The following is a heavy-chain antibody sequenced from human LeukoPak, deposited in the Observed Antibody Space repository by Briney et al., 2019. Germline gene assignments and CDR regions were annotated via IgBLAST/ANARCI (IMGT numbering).Heavy chain of an antibody. J-gene: IGHJ3*02. CDR3: ARDQGYYDILTGYSAAAFDI. D-gene: IGHD3-9*01. Sequence: GGSLRLSCAASGFTFSSYWMHWVRQAPGKGLVWVSRINSDGSSTSYADSVKGRFTISRDNAKNTLYLQMNSLRAEDTAVYYCARDQGYYDILTGYSAAAFDIWGQETMVTVSS. CDR2: INSDGSST. V-gene: IGHV3-74*01. CDR1: GFTFSSYW.